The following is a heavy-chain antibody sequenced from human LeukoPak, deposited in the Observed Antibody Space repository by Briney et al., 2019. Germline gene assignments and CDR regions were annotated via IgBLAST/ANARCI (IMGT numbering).Heavy chain of an antibody. CDR2: ISGSGGNT. Sequence: GGSLRLSCAASGFTFSSYAMSWVRQAPGKGLEWVSAISGSGGNTYYADSVKGRFTIPRDNSKNILYLQMNSLRAEDTAVYHCAKGKSILYDPWGQGTLVTVTS. CDR3: AKGKSILYDP. CDR1: GFTFSSYA. V-gene: IGHV3-23*01. J-gene: IGHJ5*02.